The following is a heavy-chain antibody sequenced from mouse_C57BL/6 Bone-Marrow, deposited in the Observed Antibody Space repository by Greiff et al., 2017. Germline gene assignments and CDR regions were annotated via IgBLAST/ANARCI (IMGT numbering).Heavy chain of an antibody. CDR2: IHPNSGST. D-gene: IGHD1-1*01. CDR3: ARKKVATDYFDY. V-gene: IGHV1-64*01. Sequence: VQLQQPGAELVKPGASVKLSCKASGYTFTSYWMHWVKQRPGQGLEWIGMIHPNSGSTKYNEKFKSKATLTLDKSSSTAYMQLSSLTSEDSAVYYCARKKVATDYFDYWGQGPTLTVSS. J-gene: IGHJ2*01. CDR1: GYTFTSYW.